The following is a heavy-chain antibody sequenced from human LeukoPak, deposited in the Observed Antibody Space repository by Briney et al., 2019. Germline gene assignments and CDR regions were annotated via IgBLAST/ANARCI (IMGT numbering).Heavy chain of an antibody. CDR3: AKDLSIHYDYRGFDP. CDR1: GFTFTSYG. D-gene: IGHD3-16*01. CDR2: IWYDGGNK. V-gene: IGHV3-30*02. J-gene: IGHJ5*02. Sequence: GGSLRLSCAASGFTFTSYGMHWVRQAPGKGLEWVAVIWYDGGNKFYADSVKGRFTISRDNSKNTLYLQMNSLRAEDTAVYYCAKDLSIHYDYRGFDPWGQGTLVTVSS.